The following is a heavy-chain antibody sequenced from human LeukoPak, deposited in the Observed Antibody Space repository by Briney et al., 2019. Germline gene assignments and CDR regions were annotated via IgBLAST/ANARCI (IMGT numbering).Heavy chain of an antibody. CDR2: IKQDGSEK. CDR3: AREILLWFGEHYGMDV. D-gene: IGHD3-10*01. J-gene: IGHJ6*02. CDR1: GFTFSSYW. Sequence: GGSLRLSCAASGFTFSSYWMSWVRQAPGKGLEWVANIKQDGSEKYYVDSVKGRFTISRDNAKNSLYLQMNSLRAEDTAVYYCAREILLWFGEHYGMDVWGQGTTVTVSS. V-gene: IGHV3-7*01.